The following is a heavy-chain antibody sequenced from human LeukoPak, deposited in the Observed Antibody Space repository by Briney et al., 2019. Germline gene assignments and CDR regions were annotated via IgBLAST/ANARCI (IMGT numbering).Heavy chain of an antibody. J-gene: IGHJ4*02. CDR3: ARGARYGGYDPLHDY. CDR1: GFTFSSYS. D-gene: IGHD5-12*01. Sequence: GGSLRLSCAASGFTFSSYSMNWVRQAPGKGLEWVSYISSSSSTIYYADSVKGRFTISRDNAKNSLYLQMNSLRAEDTAVYYCARGARYGGYDPLHDYWGQGALVTVSS. V-gene: IGHV3-48*04. CDR2: ISSSSSTI.